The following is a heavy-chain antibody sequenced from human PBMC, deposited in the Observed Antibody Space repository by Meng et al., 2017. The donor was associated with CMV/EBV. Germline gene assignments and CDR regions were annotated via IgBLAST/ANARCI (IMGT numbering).Heavy chain of an antibody. J-gene: IGHJ6*02. V-gene: IGHV3-30*02. CDR1: GFTFSSYG. CDR3: AKDSLVLNYYYYYGMDV. CDR2: IRYDGSNK. D-gene: IGHD3-10*01. Sequence: GESLKISCAASGFTFSSYGMHWVRQAPDKGLEWVAFIRYDGSNKYYADSVKGRFTISRDNSKNTLYLQMNSLRAEDTAVYYCAKDSLVLNYYYYYGMDVWGQGTTVTVSS.